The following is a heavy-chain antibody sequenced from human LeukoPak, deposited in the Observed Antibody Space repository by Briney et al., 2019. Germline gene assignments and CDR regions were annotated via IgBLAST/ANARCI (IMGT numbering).Heavy chain of an antibody. CDR3: ARARMRYSSGWYGFDY. D-gene: IGHD6-19*01. V-gene: IGHV4-31*03. CDR2: IYYSGST. CDR1: GGSISSGGYY. Sequence: MPSETLSLTCTVSGGSISSGGYYWSWIRQHPGKGLEWIGYIYYSGSTYYNPSLKSRVTISVDTSKNQFFLKLSSVTAADTAVYYCARARMRYSSGWYGFDYWGQGTLVTVSS. J-gene: IGHJ4*02.